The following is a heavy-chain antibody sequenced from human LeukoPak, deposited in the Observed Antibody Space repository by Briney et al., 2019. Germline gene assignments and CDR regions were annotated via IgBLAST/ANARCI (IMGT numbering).Heavy chain of an antibody. CDR3: ARGGYYDSSGYYYGY. CDR1: GGSFSSYY. CDR2: INHSGST. Sequence: SETLSLTCAVYGGSFSSYYWTWIRQPPGKGLEWIGEINHSGSTNYNPSLKSRVTISVDTSKNQFSLKLSSVTAADTAVYYCARGGYYDSSGYYYGYWGQGTLVTVSS. V-gene: IGHV4-34*01. J-gene: IGHJ4*02. D-gene: IGHD3-22*01.